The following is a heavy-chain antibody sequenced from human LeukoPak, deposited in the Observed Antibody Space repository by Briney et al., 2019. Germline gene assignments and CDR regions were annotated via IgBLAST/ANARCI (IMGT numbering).Heavy chain of an antibody. CDR2: ISHSGST. J-gene: IGHJ3*01. CDR3: ARPSPPLVT. CDR1: GGSFSGYY. V-gene: IGHV4-34*01. D-gene: IGHD2/OR15-2a*01. Sequence: SETLSLTCAVSGGSFSGYYWNWIRQPPGKGLEWIGEISHSGSTNYNPSLKSRVTISVDTSKNQFSLKLSSVTAADTAVYYCARPSPPLVTWGQGTMVTVPS.